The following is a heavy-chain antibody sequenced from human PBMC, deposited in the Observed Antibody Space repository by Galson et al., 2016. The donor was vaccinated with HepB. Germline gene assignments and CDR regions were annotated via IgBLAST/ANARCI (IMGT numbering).Heavy chain of an antibody. CDR2: IWNDGSNK. CDR3: ASDGDHGIGGYFSSP. D-gene: IGHD6-25*01. CDR1: GIIFSTYG. V-gene: IGHV3-33*01. J-gene: IGHJ5*02. Sequence: SLRLSCAASGIIFSTYGMHWVRQAPGKGLEWVALIWNDGSNKFYADAVKGRFTISRDDSKNKLYLQMNSLRAEDPAVYYCASDGDHGIGGYFSSPWGQGTPVTVSS.